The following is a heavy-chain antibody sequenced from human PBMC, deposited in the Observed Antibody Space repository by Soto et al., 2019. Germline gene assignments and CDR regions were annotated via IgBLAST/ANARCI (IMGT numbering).Heavy chain of an antibody. CDR2: IWYDGSNK. Sequence: GGSLRLSCAASGFTFSSYGMHWVRQAPGKGLEWVAVIWYDGSNKYYADSVKGRFTISRDNSKNTLYLQMNSLRAEDTAVYYCARDRGGYCSGGSCPDYGLDVWGQGSTVIVSS. D-gene: IGHD2-15*01. J-gene: IGHJ6*02. CDR3: ARDRGGYCSGGSCPDYGLDV. CDR1: GFTFSSYG. V-gene: IGHV3-33*01.